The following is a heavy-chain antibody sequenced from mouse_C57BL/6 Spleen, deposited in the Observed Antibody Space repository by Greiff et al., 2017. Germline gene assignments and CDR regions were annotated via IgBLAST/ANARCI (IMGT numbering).Heavy chain of an antibody. CDR1: GYSITSGYY. D-gene: IGHD4-1*01. CDR3: ARGQTGIDY. J-gene: IGHJ2*01. Sequence: EVQLQQSGPGLVKPSQSLSLSCSVSGYSITSGYYCNWIRQSPGNKLEWMGNISYDGSNNYNPSLKNRISITHDTSKNQFFLKLNSVTTEDTATYYVARGQTGIDYWGQGTTLTVSS. V-gene: IGHV3-6*01. CDR2: ISYDGSN.